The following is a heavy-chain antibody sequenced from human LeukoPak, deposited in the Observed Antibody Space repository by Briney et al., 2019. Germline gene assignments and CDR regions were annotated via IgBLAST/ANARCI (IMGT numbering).Heavy chain of an antibody. CDR1: GFTFSHYG. D-gene: IGHD3-9*01. V-gene: IGHV3-33*01. CDR3: ARDDYATGRYSRFDY. CDR2: MWSDGTKK. Sequence: GGSLRLSCAASGFTFSHYGMHWVRQAPGKGLEWVAVMWSDGTKKYYADSVKGRFTVSRDSSKHTLYLQMNSLRAEDTAVYYCARDDYATGRYSRFDYWGQGTLATVSS. J-gene: IGHJ4*02.